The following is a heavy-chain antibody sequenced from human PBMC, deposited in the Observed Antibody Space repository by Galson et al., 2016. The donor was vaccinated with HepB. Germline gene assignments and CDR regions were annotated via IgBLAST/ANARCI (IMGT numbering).Heavy chain of an antibody. J-gene: IGHJ6*02. CDR2: IYPGDSDT. CDR1: GYNFTNYW. CDR3: ARHGHNALGIHPGSMDV. Sequence: QSGAEVKKPGESLKISCQGSGYNFTNYWIGWVRQMPGKGLEWMGIIYPGDSDTRYSPSFQGQVTISADKSISAVYLQWSSLKASDTVIYYCARHGHNALGIHPGSMDVRGQGTTVTVSS. D-gene: IGHD3-16*01. V-gene: IGHV5-51*01.